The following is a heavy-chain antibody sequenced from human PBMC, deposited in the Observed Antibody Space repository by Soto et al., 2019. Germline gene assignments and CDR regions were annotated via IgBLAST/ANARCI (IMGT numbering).Heavy chain of an antibody. CDR2: IYYSGST. V-gene: IGHV4-39*01. CDR3: ARRRRDAFDI. Sequence: SETLSLTCTVSGGSISSSSYYWGWIRQPPGKGLEWIGSIYYSGSTYYNPSLKSRVTISVDTSKNQFSLKLSSVTAADTAVYYCARRRRDAFDIWGQGTMVTVSS. CDR1: GGSISSSSYY. J-gene: IGHJ3*02.